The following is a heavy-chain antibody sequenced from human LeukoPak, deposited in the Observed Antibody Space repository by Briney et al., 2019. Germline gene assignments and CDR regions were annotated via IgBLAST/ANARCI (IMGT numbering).Heavy chain of an antibody. V-gene: IGHV3-21*01. CDR3: AKDTNGDSSGYDDY. D-gene: IGHD3-22*01. CDR2: ISSGSSYI. Sequence: PGGSLRLSCAASGSTFSRHSMNWVRQAPGKGLEWVSYISSGSSYIYYADSVKGRFTISRDNAENSLYLQMNSLRGEDTAVYYCAKDTNGDSSGYDDYWGQGTLVTVSS. CDR1: GSTFSRHS. J-gene: IGHJ4*02.